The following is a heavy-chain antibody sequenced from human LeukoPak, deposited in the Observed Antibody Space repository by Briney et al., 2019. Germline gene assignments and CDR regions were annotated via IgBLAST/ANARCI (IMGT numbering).Heavy chain of an antibody. V-gene: IGHV1-69*17. J-gene: IGHJ4*02. CDR2: IIPILGIA. CDR1: GGTFISYA. CDR3: TGGDYYDSSGYYRPDIYYFDY. Sequence: SVKVSCKASGGTFISYAISWVRQAPGQGLEWMGRIIPILGIANYAQKFQGRVTITADKSTSTAYMELSSLRSEDTAVYYCTGGDYYDSSGYYRPDIYYFDYWGQGTLVTVSS. D-gene: IGHD3-22*01.